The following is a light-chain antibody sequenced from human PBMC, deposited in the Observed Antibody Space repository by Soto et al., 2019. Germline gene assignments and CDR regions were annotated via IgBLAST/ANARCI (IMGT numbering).Light chain of an antibody. J-gene: IGKJ3*01. Sequence: EIVMTQSPATLSVSPGERATLSCRASQSVSSNLAWYQQKPGQSPRLLIYGASTRATGIPARFSGSGSGTEFTLTISSLQSEDFAVYYYKQYNNWPLFTFGPGTKEDIK. CDR2: GAS. CDR3: KQYNNWPLFT. CDR1: QSVSSN. V-gene: IGKV3-15*01.